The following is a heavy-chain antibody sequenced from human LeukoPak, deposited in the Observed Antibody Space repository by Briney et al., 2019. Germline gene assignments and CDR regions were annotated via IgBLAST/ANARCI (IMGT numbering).Heavy chain of an antibody. CDR1: GYTFTRYD. CDR2: MNPNRGNT. CDR3: ARGQVVVVAATAKKDYYFDY. V-gene: IGHV1-8*01. J-gene: IGHJ4*02. Sequence: SVNVSYKASGYTFTRYDINWVGQATGQGLEGMGWMNPNRGNTGYAQKFQGRVTMTRNTSISTAYMKLSSLRSEDTAVYYCARGQVVVVAATAKKDYYFDYWGQGTLVTVSS. D-gene: IGHD2-15*01.